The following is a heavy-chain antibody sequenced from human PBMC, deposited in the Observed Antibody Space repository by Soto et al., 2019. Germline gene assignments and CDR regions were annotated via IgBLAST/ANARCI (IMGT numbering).Heavy chain of an antibody. V-gene: IGHV3-72*01. CDR3: ARNLAYGSTDTFDY. Sequence: PGGSLRLSCAVSGFTFSDHYMDWVRQAPGKGLEWVGRSRNRANSYTIEYAASVKGRFTISRDDSRNSLYLQMNSLKTEDTAVYYCARNLAYGSTDTFDYWGQGTLVTVSS. CDR2: SRNRANSYTI. CDR1: GFTFSDHY. J-gene: IGHJ4*02. D-gene: IGHD3-10*01.